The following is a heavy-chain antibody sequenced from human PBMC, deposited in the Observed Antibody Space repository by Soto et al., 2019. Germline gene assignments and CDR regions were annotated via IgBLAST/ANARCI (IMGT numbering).Heavy chain of an antibody. D-gene: IGHD3-10*01. Sequence: QVQLVESGGGVVQPGSSLRLSCAASGFSFKNYAFHWVRQAPGKGLEWVALISHNDAPKIFYADSVQGRFTISRDNFKNTVYLQMNSLRDEDTSVYHCARGVRAETYYNAFDYWGQGTQVTVSS. CDR1: GFSFKNYA. J-gene: IGHJ4*01. CDR3: ARGVRAETYYNAFDY. V-gene: IGHV3-30-3*01. CDR2: ISHNDAPKI.